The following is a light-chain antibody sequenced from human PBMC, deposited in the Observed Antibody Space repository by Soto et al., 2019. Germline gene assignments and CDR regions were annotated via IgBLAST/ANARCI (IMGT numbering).Light chain of an antibody. CDR2: DAS. Sequence: DIQMTQSPSSLSASVGDRVTITCQASQDISNYLNWYQQKPGKAPKLLIYDASNLETGVPSRFSGSGSGTDFTCTISSLQPEDIATYYCQQYDNLITFGQGTRREIK. V-gene: IGKV1-33*01. CDR1: QDISNY. J-gene: IGKJ5*01. CDR3: QQYDNLIT.